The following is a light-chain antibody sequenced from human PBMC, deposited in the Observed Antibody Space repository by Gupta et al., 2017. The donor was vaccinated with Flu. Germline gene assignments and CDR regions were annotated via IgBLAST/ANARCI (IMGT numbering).Light chain of an antibody. Sequence: QLVLTQSPSASASLGASVKLTCTLSSGHSSYAIAWHQQQPEKGPRYLMKLNSDGSHSKGDGIPDRFSGSSSGAERYLTISSLQSEDEDDYYCQTWGTGPWVFGGGTKLTVL. CDR2: LNSDGSH. J-gene: IGLJ3*02. CDR3: QTWGTGPWV. V-gene: IGLV4-69*01. CDR1: SGHSSYA.